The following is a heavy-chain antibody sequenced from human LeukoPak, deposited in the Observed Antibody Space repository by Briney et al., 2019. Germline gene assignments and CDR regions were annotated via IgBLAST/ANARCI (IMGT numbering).Heavy chain of an antibody. V-gene: IGHV4-39*07. CDR1: GGSISSSSYY. CDR2: INYSGST. Sequence: KPSETLSLTCTVSGGSISSSSYYWGWIRQPPGKGLEWIGSINYSGSTYYNPSLKSRVTISVDTSKNQFSLKLSSVTAADTAVYYCARDPTGQWLDGGPADYWGQGTLVTVSS. CDR3: ARDPTGQWLDGGPADY. D-gene: IGHD6-19*01. J-gene: IGHJ4*02.